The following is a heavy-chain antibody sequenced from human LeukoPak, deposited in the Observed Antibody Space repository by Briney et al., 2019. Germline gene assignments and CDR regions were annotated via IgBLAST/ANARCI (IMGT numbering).Heavy chain of an antibody. V-gene: IGHV5-51*01. D-gene: IGHD5-12*01. CDR3: ARRLVATINDGMDV. J-gene: IGHJ6*02. CDR1: DSSITNYL. CDR2: IYPGDSDT. Sequence: GESLNISCKGSDSSITNYLLGWVRQLPQKGLEWVGIIYPGDSDTRYSPSFQGQVTISADKSISTAYLQWSSLKASDTAMYYCARRLVATINDGMDVWGQGTTVTVSS.